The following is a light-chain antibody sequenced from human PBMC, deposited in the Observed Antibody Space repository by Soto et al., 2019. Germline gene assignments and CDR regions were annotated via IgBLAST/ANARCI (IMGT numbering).Light chain of an antibody. CDR3: QQYGSSPRT. CDR2: GAS. V-gene: IGKV3-20*01. CDR1: ESVSSNY. Sequence: EIVLTQSPGTVSLSPGERATLSCRASESVSSNYLAWYQQKPGQAPRLLIYGASSRATGIPDRFSGSESGTDFTLTISRLEPEDFAVYYCQQYGSSPRTFGQGTKVEIK. J-gene: IGKJ1*01.